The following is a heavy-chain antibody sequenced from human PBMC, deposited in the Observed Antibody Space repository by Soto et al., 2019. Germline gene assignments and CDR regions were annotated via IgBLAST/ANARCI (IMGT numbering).Heavy chain of an antibody. CDR1: GFTFSSYA. CDR2: ISGSGGST. CDR3: AKAGVDIVVVPAAMHFDY. D-gene: IGHD2-2*03. V-gene: IGHV3-23*01. Sequence: GGSLRLSCAASGFTFSSYAMSWVRQAPGKGLEWVSAISGSGGSTYYADSVKGRFTISRDNSKNTLYLQMNSLRAEDTAVYYCAKAGVDIVVVPAAMHFDYWGQGTLVTVSS. J-gene: IGHJ4*02.